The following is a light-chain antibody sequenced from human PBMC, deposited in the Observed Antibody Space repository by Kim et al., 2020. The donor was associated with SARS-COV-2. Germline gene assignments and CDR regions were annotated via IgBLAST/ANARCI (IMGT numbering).Light chain of an antibody. V-gene: IGLV2-14*03. Sequence: QSALTQPDSVSGSPRQSITISCTGTSRDVGGYNYVSWYQQHPGKAPKLMIYDVNKRPSGVSNRFSGSKSGDTASLTISGLQAEDEAEYYCCSYTGGSTYVFGSGTKVTVL. J-gene: IGLJ1*01. CDR3: CSYTGGSTYV. CDR2: DVN. CDR1: SRDVGGYNY.